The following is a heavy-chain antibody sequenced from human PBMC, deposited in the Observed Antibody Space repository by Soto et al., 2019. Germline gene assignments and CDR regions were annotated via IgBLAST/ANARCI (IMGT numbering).Heavy chain of an antibody. CDR2: ISSSGTCP. CDR3: ARDRRGIAAAGSDFDY. D-gene: IGHD6-13*01. CDR1: GFTFSDYY. V-gene: IGHV3-11*05. Sequence: QVQLAESGGGLVKPGGSLRLSCAASGFTFSDYYMSWIRQAPGQGLEWGSYISSSGTCPDYADSVKGRFTISSDNAKNSLYLQVNSVRAEDTAVYYCARDRRGIAAAGSDFDYWGQGTLVTVSS. J-gene: IGHJ4*02.